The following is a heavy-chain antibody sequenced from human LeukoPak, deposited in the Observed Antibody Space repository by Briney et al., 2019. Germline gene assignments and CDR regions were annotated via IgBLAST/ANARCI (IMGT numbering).Heavy chain of an antibody. V-gene: IGHV3-30*04. D-gene: IGHD1-26*01. Sequence: TGRSLRLSCAASGFTFSSYAMHWVRQAPGKGLEWVAVISYDGSNKYYADSVKGRFTISRDNSKNTLYLQMNSLRVEDTAVYFCARELVVGVAEYFQNWGLGTLVTVSS. CDR1: GFTFSSYA. J-gene: IGHJ1*01. CDR2: ISYDGSNK. CDR3: ARELVVGVAEYFQN.